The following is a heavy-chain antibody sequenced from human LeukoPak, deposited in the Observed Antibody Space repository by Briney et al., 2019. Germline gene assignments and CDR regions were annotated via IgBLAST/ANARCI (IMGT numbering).Heavy chain of an antibody. J-gene: IGHJ4*02. CDR1: GFTFSSHW. CDR3: ARDPGTYYYGSGSYYDY. D-gene: IGHD3-10*01. V-gene: IGHV3-7*01. CDR2: IKYDGSEK. Sequence: GGSLRLSCAASGFTFSSHWMSWVRQAPGKGLEWVANIKYDGSEKYYVDSMKGRFTISRDNAKNSLYLQMNSLRAEDTAVYYCARDPGTYYYGSGSYYDYWGQGTLVTVSS.